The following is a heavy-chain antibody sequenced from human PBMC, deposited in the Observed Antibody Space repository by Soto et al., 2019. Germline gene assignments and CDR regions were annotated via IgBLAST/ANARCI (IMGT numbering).Heavy chain of an antibody. CDR3: TKRRNVLRFLEWSSGMEV. D-gene: IGHD3-3*01. J-gene: IGHJ6*02. CDR1: GFTFINYC. CDR2: ISDDGSNK. Sequence: LRLSYAASGFTFINYCMHWVRQAPGKGLEGVAFISDDGSNKYYADSMKGRFTMSRDNSKSTLYLQMGSLRVEDTAVYYCTKRRNVLRFLEWSSGMEVWGQGTTVTVSS. V-gene: IGHV3-30*18.